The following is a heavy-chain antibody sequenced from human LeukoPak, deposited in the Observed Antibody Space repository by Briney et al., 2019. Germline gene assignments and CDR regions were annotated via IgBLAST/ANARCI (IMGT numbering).Heavy chain of an antibody. CDR2: IYYSGST. CDR3: AREGIAARVPFDY. V-gene: IGHV4-30-4*08. J-gene: IGHJ4*02. Sequence: SQTLSLTCTVSGGSISSGDYYWSWIRQPPGKGLEWIGYIYYSGSTYYNPSLKSRVTISVDTSKNQFSLKLSSVTAADTAVYHCAREGIAARVPFDYWGQGTLVTVSS. CDR1: GGSISSGDYY. D-gene: IGHD6-6*01.